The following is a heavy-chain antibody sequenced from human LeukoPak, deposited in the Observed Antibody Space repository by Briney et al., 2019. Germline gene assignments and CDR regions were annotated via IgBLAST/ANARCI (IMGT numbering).Heavy chain of an antibody. D-gene: IGHD3-3*01. CDR2: IYYSGST. Sequence: SETLSLTCTVSGGSISSSSYYWGWIRQPPGKGLEWIGSIYYSGSTNYNPSLKSRVTISVDTSKNQFSLKLSSVTAADTAVYYCARGLEWSDFWSGYRYYYYYMDVWGKGTTVTVSS. J-gene: IGHJ6*03. V-gene: IGHV4-39*07. CDR1: GGSISSSSYY. CDR3: ARGLEWSDFWSGYRYYYYYMDV.